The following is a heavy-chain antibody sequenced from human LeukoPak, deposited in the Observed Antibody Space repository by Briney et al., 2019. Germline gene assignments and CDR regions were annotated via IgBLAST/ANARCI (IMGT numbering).Heavy chain of an antibody. CDR2: ISGSGGTA. Sequence: GGSLRLSCAASGLTISNYAMTWVRQAPGKGLEWVSTISGSGGTAYYADSVKGRFTISRDNSKNTLYLQMNSLRAEDTAVYYCAKRNYYDSSGYYYDYWGQGTLVTGSS. V-gene: IGHV3-23*01. J-gene: IGHJ4*02. CDR3: AKRNYYDSSGYYYDY. D-gene: IGHD3-22*01. CDR1: GLTISNYA.